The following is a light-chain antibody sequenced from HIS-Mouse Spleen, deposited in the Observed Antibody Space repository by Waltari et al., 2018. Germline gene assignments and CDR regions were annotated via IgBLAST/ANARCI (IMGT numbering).Light chain of an antibody. Sequence: DIQLTHSPSFLSASVGDRVTITCRASQGISSYLAWYQQKPGKDTKLLIYAADTLQSGVPTRFRGSGSGTEVTLKISSLQPEDFATYYCQQLNSYPPTFGQGTKVEIK. V-gene: IGKV1-9*01. CDR1: QGISSY. J-gene: IGKJ1*01. CDR3: QQLNSYPPT. CDR2: AAD.